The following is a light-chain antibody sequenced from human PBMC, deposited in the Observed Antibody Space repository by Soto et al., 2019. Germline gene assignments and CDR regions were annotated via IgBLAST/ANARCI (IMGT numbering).Light chain of an antibody. Sequence: EIVLTQSPGTLSLSPGERATLSCRASQTVGSAYLAWYQHKPGQAPRLLIYGTSSRATGIPDRISGSGSGTDFNLTIIRLEPEDFAVYYCQQYGSSRWTFGQGTKVEAK. CDR3: QQYGSSRWT. J-gene: IGKJ1*01. CDR2: GTS. CDR1: QTVGSAY. V-gene: IGKV3-20*01.